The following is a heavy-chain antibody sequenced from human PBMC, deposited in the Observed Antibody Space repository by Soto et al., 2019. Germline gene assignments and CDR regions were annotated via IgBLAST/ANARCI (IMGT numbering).Heavy chain of an antibody. V-gene: IGHV3-48*01. CDR2: ISAGGTI. D-gene: IGHD2-21*02. J-gene: IGHJ3*01. CDR3: VGAYWTTRGGCDFEL. CDR1: GFTFSSYK. Sequence: EEQLVESGGDLVQPWGSLRLSCAASGFTFSSYKMNWVRQAPGKGPEWVSYISAGGTILYADSVEGRFTISRDNAKHSLYMQINCLRVEGKGAYHCVGAYWTTRGGCDFELWGQGTLVIVSP.